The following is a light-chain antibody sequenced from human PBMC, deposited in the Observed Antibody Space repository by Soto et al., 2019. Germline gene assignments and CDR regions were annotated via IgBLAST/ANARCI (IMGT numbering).Light chain of an antibody. CDR1: QSVDNSY. CDR3: QQYDTSPWT. CDR2: GAS. J-gene: IGKJ1*01. Sequence: EIVLTQSPGTLSLSSGERATLSCKTSQSVDNSYLAWYQHKHGQPPRLLIYGASGRATGIPDRFRASGSGTDFTLTITRLEPEDFAVYYCQQYDTSPWTFGLGTKVEIK. V-gene: IGKV3-20*01.